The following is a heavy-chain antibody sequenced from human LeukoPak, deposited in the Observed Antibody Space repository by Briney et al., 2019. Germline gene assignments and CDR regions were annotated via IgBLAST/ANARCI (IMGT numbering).Heavy chain of an antibody. CDR1: GFTFSSYA. Sequence: GGSLRLSCAASGFTFSSYAMSWVRQAPGKGLEWVSAISGSGGSTYCADSVKGRFTISRDNSKNTLYLQMNSLRAEDTAVYYCAKDPSPYSSSWNHFDYWGQGTLVTVSS. J-gene: IGHJ4*02. CDR2: ISGSGGST. V-gene: IGHV3-23*01. CDR3: AKDPSPYSSSWNHFDY. D-gene: IGHD6-13*01.